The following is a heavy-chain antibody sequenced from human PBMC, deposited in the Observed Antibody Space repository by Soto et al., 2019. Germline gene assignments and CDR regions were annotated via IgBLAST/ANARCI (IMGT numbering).Heavy chain of an antibody. V-gene: IGHV4-4*02. Sequence: QVQLQESGPGLVKPSGTLSLTCAVSGGSISSSNWWSWVRQPPGKGLEWIGEIYHSGSTNYNPSRKSRVTISVDKAKNPFSLKLSSVTAADTAVYYCARVSGSYYYGMDVWGQGTTVTVSS. CDR3: ARVSGSYYYGMDV. CDR2: IYHSGST. J-gene: IGHJ6*02. CDR1: GGSISSSNW. D-gene: IGHD1-26*01.